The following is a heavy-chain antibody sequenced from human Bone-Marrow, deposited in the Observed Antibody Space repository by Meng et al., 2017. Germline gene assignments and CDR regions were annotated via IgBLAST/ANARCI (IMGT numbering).Heavy chain of an antibody. Sequence: ASVQVSSCASAYTFTGYYMHCVRQAPGQGLEWMGWINPNSGGTNYAQKVQGRVTMTRDTSISTAYMELSRLRSDDTAVYYCARDPDCSGGSCYSEDYYYYYGMDVWGQGTTVTVSS. D-gene: IGHD2-15*01. CDR3: ARDPDCSGGSCYSEDYYYYYGMDV. V-gene: IGHV1-2*02. CDR1: AYTFTGYY. CDR2: INPNSGGT. J-gene: IGHJ6*02.